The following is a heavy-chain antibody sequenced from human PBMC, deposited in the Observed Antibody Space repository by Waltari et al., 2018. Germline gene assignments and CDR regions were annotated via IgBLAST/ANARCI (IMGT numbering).Heavy chain of an antibody. D-gene: IGHD2-15*01. CDR1: GGSISSYY. CDR3: ASQVVVAALSPENYYMDV. Sequence: QVQLQESGPGLVKPSETLSLTCTVSGGSISSYYWSWIRQPPGQGLEWIGYIYYSGSTNYNPSLKSRVTISVDTSKNQFSLKLSSVTAADTAVYYCASQVVVAALSPENYYMDVWGKGTTVTVSS. J-gene: IGHJ6*03. CDR2: IYYSGST. V-gene: IGHV4-59*01.